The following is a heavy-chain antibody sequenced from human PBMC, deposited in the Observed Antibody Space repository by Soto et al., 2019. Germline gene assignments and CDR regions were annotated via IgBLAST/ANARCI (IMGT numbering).Heavy chain of an antibody. V-gene: IGHV4-30-4*01. CDR1: GGSINNNDYY. D-gene: IGHD3-16*01. J-gene: IGHJ2*01. CDR3: ARMSYYYDKWYFDL. CDR2: VYYSGTT. Sequence: QLQESGPGLVKPSQTLSLTCTVSGGSINNNDYYWNWIRQTPGKGLEWIGYVYYSGTTYYIPSLKSRLSMSLDTSRNQSSLKLSAVTAADTAIYFCARMSYYYDKWYFDLWGRGTLVAVSS.